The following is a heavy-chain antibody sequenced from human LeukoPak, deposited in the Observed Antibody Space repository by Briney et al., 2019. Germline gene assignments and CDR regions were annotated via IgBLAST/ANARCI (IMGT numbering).Heavy chain of an antibody. D-gene: IGHD3-16*01. V-gene: IGHV3-11*06. Sequence: GGSLRLSCAASGFSLSDYYMSWIRQAPGQGLEWVSYISSDSSDTNYADSVKGRFTISRDNSKNTLYLQMNSLRAEDTAVYYCAKVWQEKGLRLIGSWGQGTLVTVSS. J-gene: IGHJ5*02. CDR2: ISSDSSDT. CDR1: GFSLSDYY. CDR3: AKVWQEKGLRLIGS.